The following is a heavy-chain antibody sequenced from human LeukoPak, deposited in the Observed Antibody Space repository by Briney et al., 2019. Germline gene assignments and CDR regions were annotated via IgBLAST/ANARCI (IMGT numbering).Heavy chain of an antibody. CDR3: ATLDPAAIADY. J-gene: IGHJ4*02. CDR2: ISYDGSNK. CDR1: GFTFSSYG. Sequence: HSGRSLRLSCAASGFTFSSYGMHWVRQAPGKGLEWVAAISYDGSNKYYADSVKGRFTISRDNSKNTLYLQMNSLRAEDTAEYYCATLDPAAIADYWGQGTLVTVSS. V-gene: IGHV3-30*03. D-gene: IGHD2-2*01.